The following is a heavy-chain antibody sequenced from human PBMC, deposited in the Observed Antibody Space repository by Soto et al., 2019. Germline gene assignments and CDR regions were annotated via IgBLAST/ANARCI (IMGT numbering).Heavy chain of an antibody. D-gene: IGHD5-18*01. CDR1: GVTLTDVW. V-gene: IGHV3-15*07. J-gene: IGHJ4*01. Sequence: GGSLRLSCAVSGVTLTDVWMNWVRQAPGKGPEWVGRIKSNTAGGTTDFAAPVKGRFTISRDDSQNTLYLQMDSLKTEDTAVYYCSHGYYQYFNSWG. CDR2: IKSNTAGGTT. CDR3: SHGYYQYFNS.